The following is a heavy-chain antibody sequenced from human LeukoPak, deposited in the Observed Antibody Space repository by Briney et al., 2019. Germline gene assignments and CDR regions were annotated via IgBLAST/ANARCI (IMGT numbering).Heavy chain of an antibody. CDR2: IYDSGST. V-gene: IGHV4-30-4*01. D-gene: IGHD1-26*01. CDR3: ARSSGVGASFGFGEKYYFDY. CDR1: GASIRSGDYY. J-gene: IGHJ4*02. Sequence: SETLSLTCTVSGASIRSGDYYWSWIRQPPGKGLEWIGYIYDSGSTYYNPSLKSRITISVDTAENRFSLKLRSVTATDTAVYYCARSSGVGASFGFGEKYYFDYWGQGTLVTVSS.